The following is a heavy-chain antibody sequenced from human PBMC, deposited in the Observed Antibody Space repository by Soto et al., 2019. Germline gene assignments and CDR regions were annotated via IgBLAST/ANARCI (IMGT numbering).Heavy chain of an antibody. V-gene: IGHV1-69*02. CDR1: GGTFSSYT. J-gene: IGHJ5*02. CDR3: ARFSPDSGLGDNWFDP. CDR2: IIPILGIA. D-gene: IGHD6-19*01. Sequence: QVQLVQSGAEVKKPGSSVKVSCKASGGTFSSYTISWVRQAPGQGLEWMGRIIPILGIANYAQKFQGRVTITADKSTSPAYMELSSLRSDDTAVYYCARFSPDSGLGDNWFDPWGQGTLVTVSS.